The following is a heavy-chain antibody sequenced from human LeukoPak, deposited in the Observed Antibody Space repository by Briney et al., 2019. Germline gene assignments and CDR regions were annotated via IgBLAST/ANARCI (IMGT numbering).Heavy chain of an antibody. CDR1: GFTFSSYG. CDR2: ISASGDST. Sequence: GGSLRLSCAASGFTFSSYGMTWVRQAPEKGLEWVSGISASGDSTYYADSVKGRFTISRDNSKNTLYLQMTSLRAEDTAVYYCAKESGCSAYDHPYWGQGTLVTVSA. V-gene: IGHV3-23*01. CDR3: AKESGCSAYDHPY. D-gene: IGHD5-12*01. J-gene: IGHJ4*02.